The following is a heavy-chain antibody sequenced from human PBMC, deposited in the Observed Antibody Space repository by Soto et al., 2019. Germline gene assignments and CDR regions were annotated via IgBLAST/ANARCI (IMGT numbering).Heavy chain of an antibody. CDR3: AKDRGLLRYFDWLLSHDY. V-gene: IGHV3-23*01. CDR1: GFTFSSYA. D-gene: IGHD3-9*01. Sequence: GSLRLSCAASGFTFSSYAMSWVRQAPGKGLEWVSAISGSGGSTYYADSVKGRFTISRDNSKNTLYLQMNSLRAEDTAVYYCAKDRGLLRYFDWLLSHDYWGQGTLVTVSS. CDR2: ISGSGGST. J-gene: IGHJ4*02.